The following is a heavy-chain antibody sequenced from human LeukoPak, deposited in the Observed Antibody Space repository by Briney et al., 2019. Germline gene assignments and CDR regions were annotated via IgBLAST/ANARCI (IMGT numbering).Heavy chain of an antibody. V-gene: IGHV5-51*01. Sequence: GESLKISCKGSGYNFTNYWIAWVRQMPEKGLEWMGIIYPGDSDTRYSPSFQGQVTISADKSISTAYLRWSSLKASDTAMYYCARHVKYCSSTSCYDHNSYYYYYMDVWGKGTTVTISS. J-gene: IGHJ6*03. CDR1: GYNFTNYW. CDR3: ARHVKYCSSTSCYDHNSYYYYYMDV. D-gene: IGHD2-2*01. CDR2: IYPGDSDT.